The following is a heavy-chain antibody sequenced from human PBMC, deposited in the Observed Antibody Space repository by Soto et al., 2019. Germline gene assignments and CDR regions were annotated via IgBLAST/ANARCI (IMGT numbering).Heavy chain of an antibody. CDR3: ARDPSNDAFDI. CDR1: GYTFTGYY. J-gene: IGHJ3*02. Sequence: ASVKVSCKASGYTFTGYYMHWVRQAPGQGLEWMGWINPNSGGTNYAQKLQGWVTMTRDTSISTAYMELSRLRSDDTAVYYSARDPSNDAFDIWGQGTMVTVSS. V-gene: IGHV1-2*04. CDR2: INPNSGGT. D-gene: IGHD3-3*02.